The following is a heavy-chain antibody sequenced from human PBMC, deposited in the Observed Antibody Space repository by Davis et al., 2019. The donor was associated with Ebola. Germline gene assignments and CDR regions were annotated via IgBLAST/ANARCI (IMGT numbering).Heavy chain of an antibody. V-gene: IGHV1-69*04. J-gene: IGHJ6*02. Sequence: SVKVSCKASGGTFSSYAISWVRQAPGQGLEWMGRIIPILGIANYAQKSQGRVTITADKSTNTAYMELSSLRSEDTAVYYCARDLVRMVGGDDFSTTLYYYYGMDVWGQGTTVTVSS. CDR3: ARDLVRMVGGDDFSTTLYYYYGMDV. CDR1: GGTFSSYA. CDR2: IIPILGIA. D-gene: IGHD3-3*01.